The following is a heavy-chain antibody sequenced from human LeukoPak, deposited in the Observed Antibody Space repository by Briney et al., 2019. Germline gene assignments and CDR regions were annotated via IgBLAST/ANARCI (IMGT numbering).Heavy chain of an antibody. CDR3: AGIAAAGALP. D-gene: IGHD6-13*01. J-gene: IGHJ4*02. Sequence: SETLSLTCTVSGASISSYYWSWIRQPPGKRLERIGYIYYSGSANYNPSLKSRVTISVDTSKNQFSLKLSSVTAADTAVYYCAGIAAAGALPWGQGTLVTVFS. V-gene: IGHV4-59*01. CDR2: IYYSGSA. CDR1: GASISSYY.